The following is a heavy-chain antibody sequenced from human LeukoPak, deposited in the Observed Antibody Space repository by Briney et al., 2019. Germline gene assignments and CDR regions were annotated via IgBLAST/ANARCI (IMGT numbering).Heavy chain of an antibody. CDR1: GFTFSSYA. J-gene: IGHJ4*02. V-gene: IGHV3-30*04. CDR2: ISYDGSNK. Sequence: PGRSLRLSCAASGFTFSSYAMHWVRQAPGKALEGVAVISYDGSNKYYADSVKGRFTISRDNSKNTLYLQMNSLRAEDTAVYYCARDDYGDHRYFDYWGQGTLVTVSS. CDR3: ARDDYGDHRYFDY. D-gene: IGHD4-17*01.